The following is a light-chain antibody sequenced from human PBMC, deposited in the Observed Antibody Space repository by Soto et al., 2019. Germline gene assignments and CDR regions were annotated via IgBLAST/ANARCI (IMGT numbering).Light chain of an antibody. V-gene: IGKV3-15*01. Sequence: EIVITQSPATLSVSPGERATLSCRASQSVSSNLAWYQQKPGQAPRLLIYGASTRATGIPAWFSGSGSGTEFTLTISXLQSEDFAVYYCQQYNNWPDFGQGTKVDIK. J-gene: IGKJ1*01. CDR2: GAS. CDR3: QQYNNWPD. CDR1: QSVSSN.